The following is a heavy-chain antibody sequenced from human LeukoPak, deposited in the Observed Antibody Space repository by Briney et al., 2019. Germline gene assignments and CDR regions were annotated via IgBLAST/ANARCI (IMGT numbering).Heavy chain of an antibody. J-gene: IGHJ3*02. D-gene: IGHD6-13*01. CDR1: GFTFSSYA. CDR2: IGGSGGST. V-gene: IGHV3-23*01. Sequence: GGSLRLSCAASGFTFSSYAMSWVRQAPGKGLEWVSAIGGSGGSTYYADSVKGRFTISRDNSKNTLYLQMNSLRAEDTAVYYCAKVLPPGIAAAGTAFDIWGQGTMVTVSS. CDR3: AKVLPPGIAAAGTAFDI.